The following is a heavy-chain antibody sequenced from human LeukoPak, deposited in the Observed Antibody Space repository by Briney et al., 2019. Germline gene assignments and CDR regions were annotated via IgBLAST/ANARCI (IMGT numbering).Heavy chain of an antibody. V-gene: IGHV2-70*04. Sequence: ESGPPLAKPSHTLRLTCTFYEFSRTTRGTGVSWIRQPSGKALEWVGRIDWDDDKFYSTSPNTRLTISKDSYKNQAVLTMTYIDPVDPAPYYCARTRFGDQGSRIDFWGQGTLVTVSS. CDR1: EFSRTTRGTG. J-gene: IGHJ4*02. D-gene: IGHD3-10*01. CDR2: IDWDDDK. CDR3: ARTRFGDQGSRIDF.